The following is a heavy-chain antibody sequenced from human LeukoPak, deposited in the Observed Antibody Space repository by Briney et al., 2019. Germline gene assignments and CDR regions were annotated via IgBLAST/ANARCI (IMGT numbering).Heavy chain of an antibody. CDR1: GGSISSYY. CDR3: ARHALGWFDP. J-gene: IGHJ5*02. Sequence: PSETLSLTCTVSGGSISSYYWSWIRQPPGKGLEWIGYIYYSGSTNYSPSLKSRVTISVDTSKNQFSLKLSSVTAADTAVYYCARHALGWFDPWGQGTLVTVSS. V-gene: IGHV4-59*08. CDR2: IYYSGST.